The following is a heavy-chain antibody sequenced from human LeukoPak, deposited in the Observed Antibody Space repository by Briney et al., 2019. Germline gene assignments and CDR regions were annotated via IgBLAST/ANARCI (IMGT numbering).Heavy chain of an antibody. Sequence: ASVKVSCKVSGYTLTELSMHWVRQAPGTGHEWMGGFDTEDGETIYAQKFHGRVTMTEDTSTDTAYMELRSLRTEATAAYYYATEPYDSSGYWYFDLWGRGTLVTVSS. CDR1: GYTLTELS. V-gene: IGHV1-24*01. D-gene: IGHD3-22*01. J-gene: IGHJ2*01. CDR2: FDTEDGET. CDR3: ATEPYDSSGYWYFDL.